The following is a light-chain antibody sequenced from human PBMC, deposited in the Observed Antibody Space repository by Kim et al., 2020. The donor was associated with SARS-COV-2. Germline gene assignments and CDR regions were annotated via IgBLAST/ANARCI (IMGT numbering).Light chain of an antibody. J-gene: IGLJ2*01. CDR1: RGSIASNY. CDR2: EDN. V-gene: IGLV6-57*03. CDR3: QSYDSSNHVV. Sequence: KPVTISCTRSRGSIASNYVQGYQQRPGSAPTTVIYEDNQRPSGVPDRFSGSIDSSSNSASLTISGLKTEDEADYYCQSYDSSNHVVFGGGTQLTVL.